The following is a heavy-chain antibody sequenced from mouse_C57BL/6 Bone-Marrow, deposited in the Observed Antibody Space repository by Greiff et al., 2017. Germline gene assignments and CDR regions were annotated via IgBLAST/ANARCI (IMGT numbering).Heavy chain of an antibody. CDR2: IYPGSGST. D-gene: IGHD2-1*01. Sequence: QVQLQQPGAELVKPGASVKMSCKASGYTFTRYWITWVKQRHGPGLEWIGDIYPGSGSTNYNEKFKSKATLTVDTSASTAYMQLSSLTSEDSAVYYCARDYYGNCYFDYWGQGTTLTVSA. J-gene: IGHJ2*01. CDR1: GYTFTRYW. CDR3: ARDYYGNCYFDY. V-gene: IGHV1-55*01.